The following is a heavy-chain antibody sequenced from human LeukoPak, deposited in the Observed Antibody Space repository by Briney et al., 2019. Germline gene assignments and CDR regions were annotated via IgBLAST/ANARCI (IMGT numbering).Heavy chain of an antibody. Sequence: PSETLSLTCAVYGGSFSGYYWSWIRQPPGKGLEWIGEINHSGSTNYNPSLKSRVTISVDTSKNQFSLKLSSVTAADTAVYYCASSPEGYYEDYWGQGTLVTVSS. CDR1: GGSFSGYY. CDR2: INHSGST. J-gene: IGHJ4*02. V-gene: IGHV4-34*01. CDR3: ASSPEGYYEDY. D-gene: IGHD3-3*01.